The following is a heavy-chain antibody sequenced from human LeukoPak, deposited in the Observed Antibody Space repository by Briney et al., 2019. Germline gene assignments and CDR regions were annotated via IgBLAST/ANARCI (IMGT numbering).Heavy chain of an antibody. D-gene: IGHD1-26*01. CDR3: ARPLGWDSGRPFGY. CDR1: GGSFSGYY. Sequence: PSETLSLTCAVYGGSFSGYYWSWIRQPPGKGLEWIGEINHSGSTNYNPSLKSRVTISVDTSKNQFSLKLSSVTAADTAVYYCARPLGWDSGRPFGYWGQGTLVTVSS. J-gene: IGHJ4*02. CDR2: INHSGST. V-gene: IGHV4-34*01.